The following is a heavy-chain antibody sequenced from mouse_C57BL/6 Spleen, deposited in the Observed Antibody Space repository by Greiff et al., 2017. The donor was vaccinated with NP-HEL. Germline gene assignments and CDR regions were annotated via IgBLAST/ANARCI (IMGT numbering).Heavy chain of an antibody. CDR1: GYTFTSYW. J-gene: IGHJ1*03. CDR3: ARSGGSSYEWYFDV. V-gene: IGHV1-64*01. CDR2: IHPNSGST. Sequence: QVQLQQPGAELVKPGASVKLSCKVSGYTFTSYWMHWVKQRPGQGLEWIGMIHPNSGSTNYNEKFKSKATLTVDKYSSTAYMQLTVLTSEDSAVYCCARSGGSSYEWYFDVWGTGTTVTVSS. D-gene: IGHD1-1*01.